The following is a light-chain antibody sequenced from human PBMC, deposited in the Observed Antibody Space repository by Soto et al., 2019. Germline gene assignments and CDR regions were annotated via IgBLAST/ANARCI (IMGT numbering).Light chain of an antibody. V-gene: IGLV1-47*01. Sequence: QSVLSQPPSAPGTPGQRVTISCSGSSSNIGDNYVHWYQQFPGTAPKLLIYRNNQRPSGVPDRFSGSKSGTSASLAISGLRSGDEADYYCATWDDSPSGPVFGGGTKLTVL. CDR3: ATWDDSPSGPV. CDR1: SSNIGDNY. CDR2: RNN. J-gene: IGLJ2*01.